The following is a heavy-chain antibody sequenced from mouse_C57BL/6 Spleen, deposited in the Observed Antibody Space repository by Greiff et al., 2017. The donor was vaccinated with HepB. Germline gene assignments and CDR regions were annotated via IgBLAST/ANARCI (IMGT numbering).Heavy chain of an antibody. D-gene: IGHD1-1*01. CDR2: IRSKSNNDAT. CDR3: VRTVGSGYDWYFDV. V-gene: IGHV10-1*01. CDR1: GFSFNTYD. Sequence: EVKLMESGGGLVQPKGSLKLSCAASGFSFNTYDRNWVRQASGKGLEWVARIRSKSNNDATYYAESVKGRCTISRDDSESMLYLQMNNLKAEDTAMYYCVRTVGSGYDWYFDVWGTGTTVTVSS. J-gene: IGHJ1*03.